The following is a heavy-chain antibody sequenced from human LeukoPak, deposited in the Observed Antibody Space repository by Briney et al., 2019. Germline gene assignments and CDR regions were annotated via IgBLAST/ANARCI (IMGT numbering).Heavy chain of an antibody. CDR2: IYASGST. Sequence: QTLSLTCTVSGGSLSSGNYYWGWIRQPAGKGLEWIGRIYASGSTDYNPSLKSRVIISIDTSKNQFSLKLSSVNAADTAVYYWPRKGEVWGQGPTVTVSS. J-gene: IGHJ6*02. V-gene: IGHV4-61*02. CDR1: GGSLSSGNYY. CDR3: PRKGEV.